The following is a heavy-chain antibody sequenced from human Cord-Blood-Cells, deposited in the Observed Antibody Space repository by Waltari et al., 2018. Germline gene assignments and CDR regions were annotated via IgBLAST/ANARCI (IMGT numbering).Heavy chain of an antibody. CDR1: GFSLSTSGVG. Sequence: QITLKESGPTLVKPTQTPTLTCTFSGFSLSTSGVGVGWIRQPPGKALEWLALIYWNDDKRYSPSLKSRLTITKDTSKNQVVLTMTNMDPVDTATYYCAHSLSGYDSCDYWGQGTLVTVSS. J-gene: IGHJ4*02. D-gene: IGHD5-12*01. CDR3: AHSLSGYDSCDY. CDR2: IYWNDDK. V-gene: IGHV2-5*01.